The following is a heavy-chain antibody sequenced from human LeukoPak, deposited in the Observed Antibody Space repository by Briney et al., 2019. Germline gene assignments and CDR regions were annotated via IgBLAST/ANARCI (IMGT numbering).Heavy chain of an antibody. CDR1: GFTLSNYH. J-gene: IGHJ4*02. V-gene: IGHV3-30*04. CDR3: AREGYTSGRAAAFDF. CDR2: IPHDGGGK. D-gene: IGHD6-19*01. Sequence: GRSLRLSCAASGFTLSNYHMHWVRQAPGRGLEWVALIPHDGGGKQYAASVQDRFTISRDNSENTVYLQMNSLRHDDAAVCFCAREGYTSGRAAAFDFWGRGTLVTVSS.